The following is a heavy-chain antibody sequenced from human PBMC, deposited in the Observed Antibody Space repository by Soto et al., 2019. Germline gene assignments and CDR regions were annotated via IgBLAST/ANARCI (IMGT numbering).Heavy chain of an antibody. V-gene: IGHV1-3*01. CDR2: INAGNGNT. CDR3: ARNVVPAAMDYYYGMDV. CDR1: GYTFTGYA. Sequence: ASVKLSCKSSGYTFTGYAMHWVRQAPGQRLEWMGWINAGNGNTKYSQKFQGRVTITRDTSASTAYMELSSLRSEDTAVYYCARNVVPAAMDYYYGMDVWGQGTTVTV. J-gene: IGHJ6*02. D-gene: IGHD2-2*01.